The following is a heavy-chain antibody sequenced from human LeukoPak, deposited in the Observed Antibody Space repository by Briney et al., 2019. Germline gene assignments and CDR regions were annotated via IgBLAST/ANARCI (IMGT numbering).Heavy chain of an antibody. D-gene: IGHD2-21*01. CDR3: ARAKSYCSADYFQYFAS. Sequence: GGSLRLSCVASGFSVSSNWMTWVRQSPGKGLEWVANIKHDGSEKYYVDSVKGRFTISRDSARNSLYLQMNSLRAEATAVYHFARAKSYCSADYFQYFASWGQGTLVTVSS. V-gene: IGHV3-7*01. J-gene: IGHJ4*02. CDR1: GFSVSSNW. CDR2: IKHDGSEK.